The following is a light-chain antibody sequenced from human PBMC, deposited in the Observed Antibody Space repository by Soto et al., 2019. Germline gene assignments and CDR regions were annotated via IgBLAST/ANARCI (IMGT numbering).Light chain of an antibody. CDR1: SSYVGSYNY. J-gene: IGLJ3*02. CDR3: ISYTTSIPHVV. V-gene: IGLV2-14*01. CDR2: DVS. Sequence: QSALTQPASVSGSTGQSITISCTGTSSYVGSYNYVSWYQQYPGKAPKLIIYDVSNRPSGVSYRFSGSKSGNTASLTISGLQAEDDADYYCISYTTSIPHVVFGVGTKMTVL.